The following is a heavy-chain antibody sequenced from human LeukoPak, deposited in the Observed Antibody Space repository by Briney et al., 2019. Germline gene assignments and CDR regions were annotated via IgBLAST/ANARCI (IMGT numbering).Heavy chain of an antibody. CDR3: ARENWNYGEDF. CDR1: GGSITNYY. CDR2: VHSSRGS. D-gene: IGHD1-7*01. V-gene: IGHV4-4*07. Sequence: SETLSLTCAVSGGSITNYYWSWIRQPAGKGLEWIGRVHSSRGSNYNPSLKSRVTMSVDTSKNQVSLKLIAVTAADTAVYYCARENWNYGEDFWGQGALVTVSP. J-gene: IGHJ4*02.